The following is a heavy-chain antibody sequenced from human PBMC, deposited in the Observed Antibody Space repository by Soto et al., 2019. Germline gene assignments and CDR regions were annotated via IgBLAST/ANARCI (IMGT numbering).Heavy chain of an antibody. CDR2: MSPSRGDT. CDR3: ARDDVGKSGWFDP. D-gene: IGHD1-1*01. V-gene: IGHV1-8*01. CDR1: GYTFTSYD. J-gene: IGHJ5*02. Sequence: QVQLVQSGAEVKKPGASVKVSCKASGYTFTSYDINWVRQATGQGLEWVGWMSPSRGDTGYAQKFQDRLTMTWDTSISTAYMELNSLSSEDTAVYYWARDDVGKSGWFDPGGQGTLVTVSS.